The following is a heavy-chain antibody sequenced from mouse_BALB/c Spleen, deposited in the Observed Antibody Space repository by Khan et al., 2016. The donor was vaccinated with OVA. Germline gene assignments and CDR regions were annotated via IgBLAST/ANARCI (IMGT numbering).Heavy chain of an antibody. CDR3: ARTARIKY. D-gene: IGHD1-2*01. Sequence: EVQLQESGPGLVKPSQSLSLTCTVTGSSITSGYGWNWIRQFPGNKLEWMGYISYSGSTNYKPSLKSRISITRDTSKNQFFLQLNSVTTEDTATYYCARTARIKYWGQGTTLTGSS. CDR1: GSSITSGYG. CDR2: ISYSGST. V-gene: IGHV3-2*02. J-gene: IGHJ2*01.